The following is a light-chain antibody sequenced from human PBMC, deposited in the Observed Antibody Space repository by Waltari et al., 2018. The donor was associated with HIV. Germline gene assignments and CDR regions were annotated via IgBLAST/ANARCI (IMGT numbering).Light chain of an antibody. V-gene: IGLV2-14*01. Sequence: QSALTQPASVSGSPGQSITISCTGTSRDVGGYKYVSWYQQHPGKAPRLMIYEVSNRPSGVSNRFSGSKSGDTASLTISGLQAEDEAAYYCSSYTSSNTLRFGGGTKLTVL. CDR1: SRDVGGYKY. CDR2: EVS. CDR3: SSYTSSNTLR. J-gene: IGLJ2*01.